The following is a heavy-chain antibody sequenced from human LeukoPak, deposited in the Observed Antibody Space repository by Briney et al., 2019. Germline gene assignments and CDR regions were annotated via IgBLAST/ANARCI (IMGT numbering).Heavy chain of an antibody. Sequence: GGSLRLSCAASGFTFSSYAMSWVRQAPGKGLEWVSAISGSGGSTYYADSAKGRFTISRDNSKNTLYLQMNSLRAEDTAVYYCAKDPGGWLGYYDSSGYSHWGQGTLVTVSS. CDR2: ISGSGGST. D-gene: IGHD3-22*01. J-gene: IGHJ4*02. CDR1: GFTFSSYA. CDR3: AKDPGGWLGYYDSSGYSH. V-gene: IGHV3-23*01.